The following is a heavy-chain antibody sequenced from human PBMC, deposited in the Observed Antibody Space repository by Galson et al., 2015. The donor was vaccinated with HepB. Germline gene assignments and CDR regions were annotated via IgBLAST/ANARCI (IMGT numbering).Heavy chain of an antibody. CDR2: IYSGGST. D-gene: IGHD6-19*01. J-gene: IGHJ4*02. CDR3: HVGSGWYWGPHLEYYFDY. CDR1: GFTVSSNY. Sequence: SLRLSCAASGFTVSSNYMSWVRQAPGKGLEWVSVIYSGGSTYYADSVKGRFTISRDNSKNTLYLQMNSLRAEDTAVYYCHVGSGWYWGPHLEYYFDYWGQGTLVPSPQ. V-gene: IGHV3-53*01.